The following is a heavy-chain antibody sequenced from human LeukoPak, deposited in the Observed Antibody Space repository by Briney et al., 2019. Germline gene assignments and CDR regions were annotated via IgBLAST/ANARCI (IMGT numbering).Heavy chain of an antibody. CDR3: ARGPLQLVLGYFDY. J-gene: IGHJ4*02. V-gene: IGHV3-66*01. CDR2: IYSDGST. CDR1: GFTVSSNY. D-gene: IGHD6-13*01. Sequence: GGSLRLSCAASGFTVSSNYMSWVRQAPGKGLEWVSIIYSDGSTYYADSVKGRFTISRDNAKNSLYLQMNSLRAEDTAVYYCARGPLQLVLGYFDYWGQGTLVTVSS.